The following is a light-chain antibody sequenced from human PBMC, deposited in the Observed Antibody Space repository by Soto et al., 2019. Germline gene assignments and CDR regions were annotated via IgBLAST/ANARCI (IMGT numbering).Light chain of an antibody. CDR1: QDISNY. CDR2: DAS. Sequence: IQMTQSPSSLSASVGDRVTITCQASQDISNYLNWYQQKPGKAPKLLIYDASNLETGVPSRFSGSGSGTDFTFTIISLQPEDIATYYCQQYDNLLLTFGGGTKVEIK. V-gene: IGKV1-33*01. CDR3: QQYDNLLLT. J-gene: IGKJ4*01.